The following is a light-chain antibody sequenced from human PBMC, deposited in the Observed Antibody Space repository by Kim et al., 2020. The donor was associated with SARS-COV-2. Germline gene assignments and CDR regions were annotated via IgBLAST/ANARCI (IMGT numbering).Light chain of an antibody. CDR2: DDN. CDR1: SSNIKYNP. CDR3: ATWDASLSAGV. J-gene: IGLJ3*02. V-gene: IGLV1-51*01. Sequence: QSVLTQPPSVSAAPGQKVAISCSGSSSNIKYNPVSWYQKVPGTAPKLLIHDDNRRPSGIPERFSGSKSGTSATLGITGLQTGDEADYYCATWDASLSAGVFGGGTQLTVL.